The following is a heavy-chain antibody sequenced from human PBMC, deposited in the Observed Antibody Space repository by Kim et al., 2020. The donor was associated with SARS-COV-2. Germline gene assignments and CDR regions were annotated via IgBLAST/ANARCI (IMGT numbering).Heavy chain of an antibody. D-gene: IGHD3-9*01. CDR3: ARERSDYYDILTGDRYGMDV. J-gene: IGHJ6*02. Sequence: ASVKVSCKASGYTFTGYYMHWVRQAPGQGLEWMGWINPNSGGTNYAQKFQGWVTMTRGTSISTAYMELSRLRSDDTAVYYCARERSDYYDILTGDRYGMDVWGQGTTVTVSS. CDR2: INPNSGGT. V-gene: IGHV1-2*04. CDR1: GYTFTGYY.